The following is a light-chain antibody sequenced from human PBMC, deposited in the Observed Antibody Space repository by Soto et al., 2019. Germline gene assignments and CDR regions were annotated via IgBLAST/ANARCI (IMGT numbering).Light chain of an antibody. Sequence: QLVLTQSPSASASLGASVKLTCTLSSGHSSYAIAWHQQQPEKGPRYLMKLNSDGSHSKGDRIPVRFSGSSSGAERYLTISSPQSEDEADYYCQTWGTGIVVFGGGTKLTVL. V-gene: IGLV4-69*01. CDR2: LNSDGSH. CDR1: SGHSSYA. J-gene: IGLJ2*01. CDR3: QTWGTGIVV.